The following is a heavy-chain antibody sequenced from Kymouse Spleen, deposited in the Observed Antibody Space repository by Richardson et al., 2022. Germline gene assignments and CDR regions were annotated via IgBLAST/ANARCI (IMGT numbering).Heavy chain of an antibody. D-gene: IGHD1-26*01. CDR3: ARDGGSYLYYYYYGMDV. CDR1: GYTFTSYG. V-gene: IGHV1-18*01. CDR2: ISAYNGNT. J-gene: IGHJ6*02. Sequence: QVQLVQSGAEVKKPGASVKVSCKASGYTFTSYGISWVRQAPGQGLEWMGWISAYNGNTNYAQKLQGRVTMTTDTSTSTAYMELRSLRSDDTAVYYCARDGGSYLYYYYYGMDVWGQGTTVTVSS.